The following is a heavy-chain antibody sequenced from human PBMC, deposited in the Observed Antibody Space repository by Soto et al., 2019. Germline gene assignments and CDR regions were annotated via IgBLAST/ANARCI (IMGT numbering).Heavy chain of an antibody. CDR2: IRNRGNSYST. V-gene: IGHV3-72*01. CDR3: ASSWDDHRDFDY. Sequence: EVQLVESGGGLVQPGGSLRLSCEASGFTFSDHYMDWVRQAPGMGLEWVGRIRNRGNSYSTEYAASVRGRFTVSRDDSKSSLYLQMNSLTAEDTAVSYCASSWDDHRDFDYWGQGTLVTVSS. J-gene: IGHJ4*02. CDR1: GFTFSDHY. D-gene: IGHD1-26*01.